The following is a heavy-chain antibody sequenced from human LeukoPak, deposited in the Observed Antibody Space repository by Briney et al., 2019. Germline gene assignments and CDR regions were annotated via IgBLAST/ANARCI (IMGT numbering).Heavy chain of an antibody. Sequence: GGSLRLSCAASGFTFSSYGMHWVRQAPGKGLEWVALISYDGSNEYYADSVKGRFTISRDNSKNTLYLQMNSLRAEDTAVYYCAKTQWGELLEFDDWGQGTLVTVSS. V-gene: IGHV3-30*18. CDR1: GFTFSSYG. CDR2: ISYDGSNE. D-gene: IGHD1-26*01. CDR3: AKTQWGELLEFDD. J-gene: IGHJ4*02.